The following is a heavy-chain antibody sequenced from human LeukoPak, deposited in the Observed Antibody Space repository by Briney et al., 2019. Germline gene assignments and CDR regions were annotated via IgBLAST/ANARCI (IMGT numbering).Heavy chain of an antibody. V-gene: IGHV5-51*01. CDR1: GYSFTNYW. J-gene: IGHJ6*03. CDR3: ARHHMTSVTTAPFYYIDV. D-gene: IGHD4-17*01. Sequence: GESLKISCKVSGYSFTNYWIGWVRQMPAKGLEWMGIIYPGDSDTRYSPSFLGQVTISAGKSISTAYLQWSSLKASDTAIYYCARHHMTSVTTAPFYYIDVWGTGATVTVSS. CDR2: IYPGDSDT.